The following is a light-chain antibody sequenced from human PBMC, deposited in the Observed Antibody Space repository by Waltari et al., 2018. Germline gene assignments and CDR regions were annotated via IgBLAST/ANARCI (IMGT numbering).Light chain of an antibody. Sequence: DIQMTQSPSTLSASVGDRVTITCRASQSISTSLAWYQQRPGKAPKLLIYKASTLENEVPSRFSGSGSGTDFTLTISSLQPEDFTTYYCQQSYSTPRLTFGGGTKVDIK. CDR3: QQSYSTPRLT. CDR2: KAS. V-gene: IGKV1-5*03. CDR1: QSISTS. J-gene: IGKJ4*01.